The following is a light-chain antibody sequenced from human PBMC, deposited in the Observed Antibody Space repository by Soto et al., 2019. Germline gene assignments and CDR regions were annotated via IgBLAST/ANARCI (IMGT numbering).Light chain of an antibody. V-gene: IGKV1-39*01. CDR1: QSILTY. CDR3: QQSHGIPQT. J-gene: IGKJ1*01. Sequence: DIQMTQSPSSMTASVGDRVTITCRASQSILTYLNWYQQKPGKAPKVLIYAASSLQSGVPSRFSGSGSGTDFTLTISSLQPEDFATYYCQQSHGIPQTFGQGTKVEIK. CDR2: AAS.